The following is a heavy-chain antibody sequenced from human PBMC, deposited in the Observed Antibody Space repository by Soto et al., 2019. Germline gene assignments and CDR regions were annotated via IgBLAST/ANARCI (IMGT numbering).Heavy chain of an antibody. CDR2: ISWDGGST. Sequence: GGSLRLSCAASGFTFDDYTMHWVRQAPGKGLEWVSLISWDGGSTYYADSVKGRFTISRDNSKNSLYLQMNSLRTEDTALYYCAKDFYKEGVPAYWGQGTLVTVPQ. CDR1: GFTFDDYT. V-gene: IGHV3-43*01. J-gene: IGHJ4*02. D-gene: IGHD3-10*01. CDR3: AKDFYKEGVPAY.